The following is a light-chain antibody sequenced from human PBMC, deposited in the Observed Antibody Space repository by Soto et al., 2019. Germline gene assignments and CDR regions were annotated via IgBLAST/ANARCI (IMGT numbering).Light chain of an antibody. J-gene: IGKJ1*01. CDR1: QSISIW. CDR2: KAS. CDR3: QQYINRWT. Sequence: DIPMTQSPSTLSASVGDRVTITCRASQSISIWLAWYQQKPGKAPNLLIYKASSLESGVPSRFSGSGYGTEFTLTISSLQTDDFASYYCQQYINRWTFGQGTKVEIK. V-gene: IGKV1-5*03.